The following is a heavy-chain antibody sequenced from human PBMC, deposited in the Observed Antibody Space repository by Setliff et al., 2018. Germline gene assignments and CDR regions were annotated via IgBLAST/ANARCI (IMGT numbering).Heavy chain of an antibody. J-gene: IGHJ6*03. CDR3: ARMSGFQYIDV. Sequence: SETLSLTCGFSGGSGSFSGYYWSWIRQPPGKGLEWIGEISPVGSTNCNPSLRSRVTMSVDTSKNRFSLSLTSVTAEDTAVYYCARMSGFQYIDVWDKGTTVTVSS. V-gene: IGHV4-34*01. CDR2: ISPVGST. CDR1: GGSGSFSGYY. D-gene: IGHD3-3*01.